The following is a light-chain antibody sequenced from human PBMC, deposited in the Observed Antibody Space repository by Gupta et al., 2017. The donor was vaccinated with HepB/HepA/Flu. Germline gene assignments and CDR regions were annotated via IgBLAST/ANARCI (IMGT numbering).Light chain of an antibody. CDR3: QRNKTYPWT. CDR1: QDIGNF. Sequence: DIQMTQSTSSLSASVVDRVTITCPASQDIGNFLVWFRQKPGKAPKSLIFAASILQSGVPSKFSSSGSGTDFTLTIGSLQPEDFATYYCQRNKTYPWTFGQGTKVDIK. CDR2: AAS. V-gene: IGKV1-16*02. J-gene: IGKJ1*01.